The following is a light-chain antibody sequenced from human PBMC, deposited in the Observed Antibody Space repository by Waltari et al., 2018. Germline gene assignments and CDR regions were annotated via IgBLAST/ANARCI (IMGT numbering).Light chain of an antibody. CDR2: GAS. CDR3: QQYGSSFWT. J-gene: IGKJ1*01. Sequence: EIVLTQSPGTLSLSPGERATLSCRASQSVSSNYLAWYQQKPGQAPRLLIYGASSRATEIPDRFSGSGSGTDFTLTISRLEPEDFAVYYCQQYGSSFWTFGQGTKVEIK. CDR1: QSVSSNY. V-gene: IGKV3-20*01.